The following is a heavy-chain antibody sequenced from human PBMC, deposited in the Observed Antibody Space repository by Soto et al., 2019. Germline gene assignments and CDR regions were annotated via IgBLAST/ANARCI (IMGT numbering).Heavy chain of an antibody. CDR2: INRTGGT. Sequence: SETLSLTCAVYGGSVNGYYWNWIRQPPGKGLEWIGEINRTGGTHYNPSLKSRVTMSVDTSKNQFSLRLSSVTAADTAIYYCATRITVFGLLIPPFDPWGQGTQVTVSS. D-gene: IGHD3-3*01. CDR3: ATRITVFGLLIPPFDP. V-gene: IGHV4-34*01. J-gene: IGHJ5*02. CDR1: GGSVNGYY.